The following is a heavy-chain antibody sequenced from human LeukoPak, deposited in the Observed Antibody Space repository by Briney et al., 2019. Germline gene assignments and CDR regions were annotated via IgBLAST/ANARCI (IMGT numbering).Heavy chain of an antibody. Sequence: PGESLKISCKGSGYSFTSYWIGRVRQMPGKGLEWMGIIYPGDSDTRYSPSFQGQVTISADKSISTAYLQWSSLKASDTAMYYCARRRYSSGWRYYFDYWGRGTLVTVSS. CDR1: GYSFTSYW. D-gene: IGHD6-19*01. J-gene: IGHJ4*02. V-gene: IGHV5-51*01. CDR2: IYPGDSDT. CDR3: ARRRYSSGWRYYFDY.